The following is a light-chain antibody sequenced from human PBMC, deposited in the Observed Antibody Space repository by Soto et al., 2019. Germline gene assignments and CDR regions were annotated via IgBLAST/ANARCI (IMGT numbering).Light chain of an antibody. Sequence: EIVLTQSPGTLSLSPGERATLSCRASQSVSSSYLAWYQQKPGQAPRLLIYCASSRAPGIPDRFSGSRSGTDFNLTISRLEPEDFAVYYCLQYCSSPSLTFGGGTKVEIK. CDR2: CAS. J-gene: IGKJ4*01. CDR3: LQYCSSPSLT. CDR1: QSVSSSY. V-gene: IGKV3-20*01.